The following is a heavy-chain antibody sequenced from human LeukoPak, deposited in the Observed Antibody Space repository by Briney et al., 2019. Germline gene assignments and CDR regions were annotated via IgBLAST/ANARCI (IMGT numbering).Heavy chain of an antibody. CDR1: GFTFDDYG. CDR2: INWNGGST. J-gene: IGHJ4*02. D-gene: IGHD3-10*01. V-gene: IGHV3-20*04. CDR3: VRVGRLLWFGL. Sequence: GGSLRLSCAASGFTFDDYGMSWVRQAPGKGLEWVSGINWNGGSTGYADSVKGRFTISRDNAKNSLNLQMNSLRAEDTAVYYCVRVGRLLWFGLWGQGTLVTVSS.